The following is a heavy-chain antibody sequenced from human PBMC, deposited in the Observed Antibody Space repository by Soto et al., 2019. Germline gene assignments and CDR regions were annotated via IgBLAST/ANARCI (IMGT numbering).Heavy chain of an antibody. CDR3: TTDPVTMIVVVPSSG. CDR2: IKSKTDGGTS. CDR1: GFTFSNAW. V-gene: IGHV3-15*07. Sequence: GGSLRLSCAASGFTFSNAWMNWVRQAPGKGLEWVGRIKSKTDGGTSDYAAPVKGSFTISRDDSKNTLYLQMNSLKTEDTALYYCTTDPVTMIVVVPSSGWGQGTLVTVSS. J-gene: IGHJ4*02. D-gene: IGHD3-22*01.